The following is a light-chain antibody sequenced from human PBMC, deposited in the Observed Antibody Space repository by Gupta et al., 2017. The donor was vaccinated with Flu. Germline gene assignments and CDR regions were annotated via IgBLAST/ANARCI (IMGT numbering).Light chain of an antibody. J-gene: IGKJ2*01. Sequence: MQMTQSPSSLSASLGDRITIRCRASQEIGNYLNWYQKKPGRPPRLLIYAASRVKGGVPSRFSGSGFETDFTLTITKRQPEDFANYYCQHKHRFPLHFGQGTKLEIK. CDR3: QHKHRFPLH. CDR2: AAS. V-gene: IGKV1-39*01. CDR1: QEIGNY.